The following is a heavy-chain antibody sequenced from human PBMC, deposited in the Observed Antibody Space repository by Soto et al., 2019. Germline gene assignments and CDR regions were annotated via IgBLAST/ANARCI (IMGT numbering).Heavy chain of an antibody. V-gene: IGHV6-1*01. D-gene: IGHD1-26*01. CDR2: TYYRSKWYN. Sequence: SQTLSVTCAMSGDSVSSNSAAWNWIRQSPSRGLEWLGRTYYRSKWYNDYAVSVKSRITINPDTSKNQFSLQLNSVTPEDTAVYYCARKGIRELPYHSYYGLDVWGQGPTVTLSS. J-gene: IGHJ6*02. CDR3: ARKGIRELPYHSYYGLDV. CDR1: GDSVSSNSAA.